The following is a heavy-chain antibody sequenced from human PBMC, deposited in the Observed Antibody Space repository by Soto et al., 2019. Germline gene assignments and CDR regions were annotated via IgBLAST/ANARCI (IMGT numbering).Heavy chain of an antibody. V-gene: IGHV4-4*07. Sequence: PSATLYLTCTVSGGAISTYYWTWIRQPAGKGLEWIGRIYSSGSTKYNPSLQSRVTMSLDTSNNQFSLRLTSVTAADTAVYDCARGQRFSDWFDPWGQGTLVTVSS. D-gene: IGHD3-3*01. CDR1: GGAISTYY. J-gene: IGHJ5*02. CDR3: ARGQRFSDWFDP. CDR2: IYSSGST.